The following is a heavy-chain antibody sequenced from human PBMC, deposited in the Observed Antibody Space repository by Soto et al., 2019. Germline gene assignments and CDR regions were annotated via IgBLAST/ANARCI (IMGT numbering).Heavy chain of an antibody. V-gene: IGHV4-39*01. CDR2: IYYSGST. CDR1: GSSIGSSSYY. J-gene: IGHJ4*02. Sequence: QLQLQESGPGLVKPSETLSLTCTVSGSSIGSSSYYWGWIRQPPGKGLEWIGSIYYSGSTYYNPSLKSRVTISVDTSKNQFSLKLSSVTAADTAVYYCARLLLSGRNRYYFDYWGQGTLVTVSS. D-gene: IGHD3-3*01. CDR3: ARLLLSGRNRYYFDY.